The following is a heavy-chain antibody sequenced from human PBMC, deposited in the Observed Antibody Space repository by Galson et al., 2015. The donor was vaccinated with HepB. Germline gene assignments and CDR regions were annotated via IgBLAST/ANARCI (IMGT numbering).Heavy chain of an antibody. CDR1: GDSVSSNSAA. D-gene: IGHD2-2*01. Sequence: CAISGDSVSSNSAAWNWIRQSPSRGLEWLGRTYYRYKWYNDYAVSVKSRITINPDTSKNQFSLQLNSVTPEDTAVYYCATAYCSSTRCHLDYWGQGTLVTVSS. J-gene: IGHJ4*02. V-gene: IGHV6-1*01. CDR2: TYYRYKWYN. CDR3: ATAYCSSTRCHLDY.